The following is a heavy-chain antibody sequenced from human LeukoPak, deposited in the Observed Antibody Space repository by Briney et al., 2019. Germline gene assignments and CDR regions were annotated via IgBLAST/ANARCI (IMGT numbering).Heavy chain of an antibody. CDR2: ISSSSTTI. CDR3: ARDAGLSGYYFDF. D-gene: IGHD3-22*01. CDR1: GFTFSLYS. J-gene: IGHJ4*02. Sequence: PGGSLRLSCAASGFTFSLYSMNWVRQAPGKGLEWVSYISSSSTTISYADSVKGRFTISRDNAKKSLYLQMNSLRAEDTAVYYCARDAGLSGYYFDFSGQGTLVTVSA. V-gene: IGHV3-48*01.